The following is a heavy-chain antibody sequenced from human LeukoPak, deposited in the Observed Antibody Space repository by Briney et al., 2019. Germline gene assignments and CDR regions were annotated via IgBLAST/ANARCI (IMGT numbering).Heavy chain of an antibody. Sequence: SETLSLTCTVSGGSISSGSYYWSWIRRPAGKGLEWIGRIYTSGSTNYNPSLKSRVTISVDTSKNQFSLKLSSVTAADTAVYYCVREGRLGASFFWGQGTLVTVSS. J-gene: IGHJ4*02. CDR1: GGSISSGSYY. D-gene: IGHD1-26*01. CDR3: VREGRLGASFF. CDR2: IYTSGST. V-gene: IGHV4-61*02.